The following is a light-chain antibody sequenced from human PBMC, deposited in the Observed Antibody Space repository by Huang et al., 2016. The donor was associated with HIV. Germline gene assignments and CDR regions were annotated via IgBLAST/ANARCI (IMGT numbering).Light chain of an antibody. J-gene: IGKJ2*01. CDR3: QHYNSFPYT. CDR2: MAS. V-gene: IGKV1-5*03. Sequence: DIQMTQSPSTLSASVGDRVTITCRASQRISNWLAWYQQKPGKAPKLLIYMASSLGSGVPSRVSGSGSGTEFTLTISSLQPDDFATYYCQHYNSFPYTFGQRTKLEMK. CDR1: QRISNW.